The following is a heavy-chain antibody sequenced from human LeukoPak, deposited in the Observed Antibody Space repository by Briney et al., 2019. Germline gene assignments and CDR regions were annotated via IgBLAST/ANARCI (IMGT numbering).Heavy chain of an antibody. V-gene: IGHV4-34*01. CDR2: INHSGST. D-gene: IGHD3-10*01. CDR1: GGSFSGYY. J-gene: IGHJ5*02. Sequence: LETLSLTCAVYGGSFSGYYWSWIRQPPGKGLEWIGEINHSGSTNYNPSLKSRVTISVDTSKNQFSLKLSSVTAADTAVYYCARRAQAGGITMVRGVIVVRQKFDPWGQGTLVTVSS. CDR3: ARRAQAGGITMVRGVIVVRQKFDP.